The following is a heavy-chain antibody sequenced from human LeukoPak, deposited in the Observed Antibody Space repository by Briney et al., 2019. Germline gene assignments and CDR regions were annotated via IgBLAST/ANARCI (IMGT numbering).Heavy chain of an antibody. CDR2: FSHTMYT. CDR1: GDSIDSYF. J-gene: IGHJ5*02. D-gene: IGHD3-16*01. Sequence: SETLSLTCSVSGDSIDSYFRNWIRQSPGKGLEWIGYFSHTMYTNYNPSLKSRVTRSADTSKNQISLRLTSVTASDTAVYFCAKGWGKQVDWFDPWGQGTLVTVSS. V-gene: IGHV4-59*01. CDR3: AKGWGKQVDWFDP.